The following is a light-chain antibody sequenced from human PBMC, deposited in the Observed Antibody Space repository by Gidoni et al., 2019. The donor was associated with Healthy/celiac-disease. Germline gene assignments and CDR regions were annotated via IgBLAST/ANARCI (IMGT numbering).Light chain of an antibody. CDR1: QGISSY. Sequence: DIQLTQSSSFLSASVGDRVTSTCRASQGISSYLAWYQQKPGKAPKLLIYAASTLQSGVPSRFSGSGSGTEFTLTISSLQPEDFATYYCQQLNSYPITFGQGTRLEIK. CDR2: AAS. V-gene: IGKV1-9*01. CDR3: QQLNSYPIT. J-gene: IGKJ5*01.